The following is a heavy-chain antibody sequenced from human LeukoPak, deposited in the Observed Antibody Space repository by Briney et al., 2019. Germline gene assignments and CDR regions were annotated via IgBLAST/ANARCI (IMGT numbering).Heavy chain of an antibody. Sequence: GGSLRLSCAASGFTFSDYYMSWIRQAPGKGLEWVSYISSRGSTIYYADSVKGRFTISRDNAKNSLYLQMNSLRAEDTAVYYCAREERWLQFGFDYWGQGTLVTVSS. V-gene: IGHV3-11*01. CDR2: ISSRGSTI. CDR3: AREERWLQFGFDY. D-gene: IGHD5-24*01. J-gene: IGHJ4*02. CDR1: GFTFSDYY.